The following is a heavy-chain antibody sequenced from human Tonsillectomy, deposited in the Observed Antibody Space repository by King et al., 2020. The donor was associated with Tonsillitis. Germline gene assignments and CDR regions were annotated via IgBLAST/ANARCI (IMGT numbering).Heavy chain of an antibody. CDR1: GFTFSSYG. CDR3: ARGFGEYSSAFDI. CDR2: ISYDGSNK. V-gene: IGHV3-33*05. Sequence: HVQLVESGGGVVQPGRSLRLSCAASGFTFSSYGMHWVRQAPGKGLEWVAVISYDGSNKYYADPVKGRFTISRDNSKNTLYLQMNSLRAEDTAVYYCARGFGEYSSAFDIWGQGTMVTVSS. J-gene: IGHJ3*02. D-gene: IGHD3-10*01.